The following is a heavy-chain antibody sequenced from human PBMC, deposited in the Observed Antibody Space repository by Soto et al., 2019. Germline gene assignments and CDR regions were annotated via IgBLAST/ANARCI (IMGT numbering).Heavy chain of an antibody. CDR2: IYYSGST. Sequence: SETLSLTCTVSGGSISSGGYYWSLIRQHPGKGLVWIGYIYYSGSTYYNPSLKSRVTISVDTSKNQFSLKLSSVTAADTAVYYCASTIAAAGTIDYWGQGTLVTVSS. D-gene: IGHD6-13*01. J-gene: IGHJ4*02. CDR1: GGSISSGGYY. CDR3: ASTIAAAGTIDY. V-gene: IGHV4-31*03.